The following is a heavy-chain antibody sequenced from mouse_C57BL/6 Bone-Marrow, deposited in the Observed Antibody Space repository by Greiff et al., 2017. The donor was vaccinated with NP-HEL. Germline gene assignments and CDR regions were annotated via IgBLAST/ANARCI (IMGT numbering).Heavy chain of an antibody. CDR1: GFSLSTFGMG. CDR2: IWWDDDK. CDR3: APSYYGSSYRYFDV. Sequence: QVTLKVSGPGILQPSQTLSLTCSFSGFSLSTFGMGVGWIRQPSGKGLEWLAHIWWDDDKYYNPALKSRLTISKDTSKNQVFLKIATVDTADTATYYCAPSYYGSSYRYFDVWGTGTTVTVSS. D-gene: IGHD1-1*01. J-gene: IGHJ1*03. V-gene: IGHV8-8*01.